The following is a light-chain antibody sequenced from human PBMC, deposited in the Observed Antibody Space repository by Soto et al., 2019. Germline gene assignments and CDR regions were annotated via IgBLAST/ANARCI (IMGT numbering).Light chain of an antibody. CDR2: ANT. V-gene: IGLV1-40*01. CDR3: KSYAGSNTYV. CDR1: SSNIGANYD. J-gene: IGLJ1*01. Sequence: QSVLTQPPSVSGAPGQRVTISCTGSSSNIGANYDVHWYQQLPGTAPKPLIYANTNRPSGVPGRFSGSKSGTSASLAITGLQAEDEADYFCKSYAGSNTYVFGSGTKVTVL.